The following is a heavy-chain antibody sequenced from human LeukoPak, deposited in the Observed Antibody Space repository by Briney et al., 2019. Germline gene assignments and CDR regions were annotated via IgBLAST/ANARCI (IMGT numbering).Heavy chain of an antibody. J-gene: IGHJ4*02. CDR1: GYTFTSNY. CDR3: ARDQEGFDY. CDR2: IYPRDGST. V-gene: IGHV1-46*01. Sequence: ASVKVSCKASGYTFTSNYIHWVRQAPEQGLEWMGMIYPRDGSTSYAQKFQGRVTVTRDTSTSTVHMEQSGLRSEDTAVYYCARDQEGFDYWGQGTLVTVSP.